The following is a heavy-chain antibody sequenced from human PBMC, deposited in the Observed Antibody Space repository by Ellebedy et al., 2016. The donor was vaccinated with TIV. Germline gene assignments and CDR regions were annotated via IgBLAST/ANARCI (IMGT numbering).Heavy chain of an antibody. CDR3: ARGTMVRGAPSAV. CDR2: INNSGST. J-gene: IGHJ4*02. D-gene: IGHD3-10*01. CDR1: GGSISSSSYY. Sequence: MPSETLSLTCTVSGGSISSSSYYWGWIRLPPGKSLEWSGEINNSGSTNYNPSLKSRVTISVDTSKNQFSLKLTSVTAAETAVYYCARGTMVRGAPSAVWGQGTLVTVSS. V-gene: IGHV4-39*07.